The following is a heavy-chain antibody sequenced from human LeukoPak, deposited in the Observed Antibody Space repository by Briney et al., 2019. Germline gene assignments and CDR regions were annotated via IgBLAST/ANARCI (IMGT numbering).Heavy chain of an antibody. CDR1: GYTFTSYY. CDR3: ARDRSDSSSWVYGMDV. D-gene: IGHD6-13*01. Sequence: ASVKVSCKASGYTFTSYYMHWVRQAPGQGLERMGIINPSGGSTSYAQKFQGRVTMTRDTSTSTVYMELSSLRSEDTAVYYCARDRSDSSSWVYGMDVWGQGTTVTVSS. J-gene: IGHJ6*02. V-gene: IGHV1-46*01. CDR2: INPSGGST.